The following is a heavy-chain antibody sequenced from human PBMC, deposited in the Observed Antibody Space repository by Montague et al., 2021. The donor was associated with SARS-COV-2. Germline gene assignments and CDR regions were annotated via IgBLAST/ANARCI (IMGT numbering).Heavy chain of an antibody. D-gene: IGHD4-17*01. J-gene: IGHJ6*02. CDR1: GGSFSGYY. Sequence: SETLSLTCAVYGGSFSGYYWSWIRQPPGKGLEWIGEINHSGSTNYNPSLKSRVTISVDTSKNQFSLKLSSVTAADTAVYYCARGPITVTTFYYYYGMDVWGQGPTVTVSS. V-gene: IGHV4-34*01. CDR2: INHSGST. CDR3: ARGPITVTTFYYYYGMDV.